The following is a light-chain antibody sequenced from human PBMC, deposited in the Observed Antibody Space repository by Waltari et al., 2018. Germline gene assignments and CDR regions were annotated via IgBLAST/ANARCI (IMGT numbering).Light chain of an antibody. V-gene: IGKV1-33*01. J-gene: IGKJ4*01. CDR2: DAS. CDR1: QDIRNY. Sequence: IQMTQSPSSLSASVGDRVTITCLASQDIRNYLNWYQQRSGKAPKLLIYDASTLETGVPSRFSGNSSGTEFTFSINSLQAEDFATYYCQHYDGLPLTCGAGTRVEVK. CDR3: QHYDGLPLT.